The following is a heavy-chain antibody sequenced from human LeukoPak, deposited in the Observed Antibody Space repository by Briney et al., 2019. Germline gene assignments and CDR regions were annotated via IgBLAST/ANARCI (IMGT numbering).Heavy chain of an antibody. V-gene: IGHV4-59*01. CDR1: GGSISSYY. J-gene: IGHJ5*02. D-gene: IGHD6-19*01. CDR2: IYYSGST. Sequence: SETLSLTCTVSGGSISSYYWSWIRQPPGKGLEWIGYIYYSGSTNYNPSLKSRVTIPVDTSKNQFSLKLSSVTAADTAVYYCARERAVAGTGDWFDPWGQGTLVTVSS. CDR3: ARERAVAGTGDWFDP.